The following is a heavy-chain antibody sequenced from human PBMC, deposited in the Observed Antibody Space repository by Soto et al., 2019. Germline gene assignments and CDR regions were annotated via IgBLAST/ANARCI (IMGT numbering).Heavy chain of an antibody. CDR3: ARMHYFGSCKPNDY. Sequence: LTCTVSGGSISSGGYYWSWIRQPPGKGLEWIGYIYYSGSTNYNPSLKSRITISVDTSKNQFSLNLISVTAADTAVYYCARMHYFGSCKPNDYWGQGTLVTVSS. V-gene: IGHV4-30-4*01. CDR1: GGSISSGGYY. D-gene: IGHD3-10*01. CDR2: IYYSGST. J-gene: IGHJ4*01.